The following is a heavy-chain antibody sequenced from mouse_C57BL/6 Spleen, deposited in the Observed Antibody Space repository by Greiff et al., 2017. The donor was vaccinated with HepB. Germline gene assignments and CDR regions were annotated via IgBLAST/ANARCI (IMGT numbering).Heavy chain of an antibody. Sequence: VQLQQPGAELVKPGASVKLSCKASGYTFTSYWMQWVKQRPGQGLEWIGEIDPSDSYTNYNQKFKGKATLNVDTSSSTAYMQLSSLTSEDSAVYYCARGSPDGYFDVWGTGTTVTVSS. J-gene: IGHJ1*03. V-gene: IGHV1-50*01. CDR3: ARGSPDGYFDV. CDR2: IDPSDSYT. CDR1: GYTFTSYW.